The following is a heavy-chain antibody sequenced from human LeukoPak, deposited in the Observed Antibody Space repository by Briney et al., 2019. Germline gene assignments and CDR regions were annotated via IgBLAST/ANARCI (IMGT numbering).Heavy chain of an antibody. D-gene: IGHD6-13*01. CDR1: GGSFSGYY. CDR3: ARGLRAYSSSWYALVNWFDP. Sequence: SETLSLTCAVYGGSFSGYYWSWIRQPPGKGLQWIGEINHSGSTNYNPSLKSRVTISLDTSKNQFSLKVSSVTAADTAVYYCARGLRAYSSSWYALVNWFDPWGQGTLVTVSS. V-gene: IGHV4-34*01. CDR2: INHSGST. J-gene: IGHJ5*02.